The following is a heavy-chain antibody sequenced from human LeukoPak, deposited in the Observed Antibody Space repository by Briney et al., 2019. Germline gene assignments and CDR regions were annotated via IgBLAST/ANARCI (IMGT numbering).Heavy chain of an antibody. J-gene: IGHJ4*02. D-gene: IGHD3-10*01. CDR3: AKGLPGFGDLLDVWNY. CDR2: IYSGGST. Sequence: PGGSLRLSCAASGFTVSSNYMSWVRQAPGKGLEWVSVIYSGGSTYYADSVKGRFTISRDNSKDTLSLQMNSLRAEDTALYYCAKGLPGFGDLLDVWNYWGQGILVTVSS. CDR1: GFTVSSNY. V-gene: IGHV3-53*01.